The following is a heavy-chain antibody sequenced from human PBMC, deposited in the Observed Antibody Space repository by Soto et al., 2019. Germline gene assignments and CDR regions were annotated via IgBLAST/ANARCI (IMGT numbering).Heavy chain of an antibody. J-gene: IGHJ4*02. Sequence: TSETLSLTCTVSGASIDRSNYYLDWIRQPPGKGLEWIGTTYYNGNAYYNPSLKSRVTMSVDTSKNQFSLKLISVTAADTAVYYCARHFVAVVIKGWGYWGQGTLVTVSS. CDR3: ARHFVAVVIKGWGY. CDR1: GASIDRSNYY. D-gene: IGHD3-22*01. CDR2: TYYNGNA. V-gene: IGHV4-39*01.